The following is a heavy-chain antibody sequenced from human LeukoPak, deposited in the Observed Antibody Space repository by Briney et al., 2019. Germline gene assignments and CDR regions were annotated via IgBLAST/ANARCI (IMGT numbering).Heavy chain of an antibody. CDR2: FNPENGNT. D-gene: IGHD5-18*01. Sequence: ASVKVSCKASGYSFVGYGITWVRQAPGQGLEWMGWFNPENGNTNYAQKVQGRVTMTADTSTSTSYMELRSLRSDDTAVYYCARDQGRGYSYGPLDYWGQGTLVTVSS. V-gene: IGHV1-18*01. CDR1: GYSFVGYG. J-gene: IGHJ4*02. CDR3: ARDQGRGYSYGPLDY.